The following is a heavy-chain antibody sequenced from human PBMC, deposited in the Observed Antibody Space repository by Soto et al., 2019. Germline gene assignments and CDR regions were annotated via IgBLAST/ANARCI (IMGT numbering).Heavy chain of an antibody. J-gene: IGHJ4*02. D-gene: IGHD7-27*01. CDR1: GGSISTEY. CDR2: IYYGGST. CDR3: AKNWNWGSLVH. Sequence: SETLSLTCTVSGGSISTEYGSWIRQSPGKGLEWIGFIYYGGSTNYNPSLKSRVTISVDTPKNQFSLKLSSVTAADTAVYYCAKNWNWGSLVHWGQGTLVTVSS. V-gene: IGHV4-59*08.